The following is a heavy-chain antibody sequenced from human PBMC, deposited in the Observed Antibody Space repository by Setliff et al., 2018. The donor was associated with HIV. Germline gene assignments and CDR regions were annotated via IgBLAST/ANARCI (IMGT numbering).Heavy chain of an antibody. Sequence: PSETLSLTCTVSSGSISSYYWTWIRQPPGKGLEWIGYIYYSGSTNYNPSLKSRVTISVDTSKNQFSLKLSSVTAADTAVYYCMRGRSITIFGVAYFDFWGQGTQVTVSS. CDR2: IYYSGST. CDR3: MRGRSITIFGVAYFDF. CDR1: SGSISSYY. V-gene: IGHV4-59*01. D-gene: IGHD3-3*01. J-gene: IGHJ4*02.